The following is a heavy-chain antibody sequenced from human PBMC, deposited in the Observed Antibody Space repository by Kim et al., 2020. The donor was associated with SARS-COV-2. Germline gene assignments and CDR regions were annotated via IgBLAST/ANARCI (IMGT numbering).Heavy chain of an antibody. Sequence: YGDPAPGRFTISRDDAYNKLYLQMNNLRVEDTALYYCAKDHPSGGWPAFDYWGLGTQVTVSS. J-gene: IGHJ4*02. CDR3: AKDHPSGGWPAFDY. D-gene: IGHD6-19*01. V-gene: IGHV3-23*01.